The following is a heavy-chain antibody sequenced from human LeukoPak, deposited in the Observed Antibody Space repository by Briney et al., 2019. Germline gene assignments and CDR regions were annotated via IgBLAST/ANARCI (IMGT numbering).Heavy chain of an antibody. V-gene: IGHV3-21*01. Sequence: GGSLRLSCAASGFTFNSYSMNWVRQAPGKGLEWVSSISSSSSYIYYADSVKGRFTISRDNAKNSLYLQMNSLRAEDTAVYYCARCPITFGGVIVIPSWFDPWGQGTLVTVSS. CDR2: ISSSSSYI. CDR1: GFTFNSYS. D-gene: IGHD3-16*02. CDR3: ARCPITFGGVIVIPSWFDP. J-gene: IGHJ5*02.